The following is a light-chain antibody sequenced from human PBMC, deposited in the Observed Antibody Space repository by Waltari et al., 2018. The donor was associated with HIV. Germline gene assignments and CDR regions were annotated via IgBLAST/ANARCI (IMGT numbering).Light chain of an antibody. CDR1: SSNIGSYT. CDR3: AAWEDSLNGPIWV. V-gene: IGLV1-44*01. CDR2: SNN. J-gene: IGLJ3*02. Sequence: QSVLTQPPSASGTPGQRVTISCSGSSSNIGSYTVNWYQQIPGAAPKLLIFSNNYRPSGVPDRFSGSNSGTSASLAISGLHSDDEADYFCAAWEDSLNGPIWVFGGGTKLTVL.